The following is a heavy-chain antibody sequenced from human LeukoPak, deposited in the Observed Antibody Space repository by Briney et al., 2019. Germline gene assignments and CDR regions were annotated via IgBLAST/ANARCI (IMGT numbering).Heavy chain of an antibody. D-gene: IGHD2-2*01. Sequence: GGSLRLSCAASGFTFSSYAVSWVRQAPGKGLEWVSYISSASGSIYYADSVKGRFTVSSDNAKNSLFLQMNRLRAEDTAVYYCARLPAYCSSTSCYYDYWGQGTLVTVSS. V-gene: IGHV3-48*04. J-gene: IGHJ4*02. CDR2: ISSASGSI. CDR1: GFTFSSYA. CDR3: ARLPAYCSSTSCYYDY.